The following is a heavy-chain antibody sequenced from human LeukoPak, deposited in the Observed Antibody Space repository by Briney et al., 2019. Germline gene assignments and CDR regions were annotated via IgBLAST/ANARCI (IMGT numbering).Heavy chain of an antibody. CDR1: GYTFTGYY. D-gene: IGHD3-16*01. CDR2: INPNSGGT. CDR3: ASLHEDMFWDGMDV. J-gene: IGHJ6*02. Sequence: GASVKVSCKASGYTFTGYYMHWVRQAPGQGLEWMGWINPNSGGTNYAQKFQGRVTMTRDTSISTAYMELSRLRSDDTAVYYCASLHEDMFWDGMDVWGQGTTVTVSS. V-gene: IGHV1-2*02.